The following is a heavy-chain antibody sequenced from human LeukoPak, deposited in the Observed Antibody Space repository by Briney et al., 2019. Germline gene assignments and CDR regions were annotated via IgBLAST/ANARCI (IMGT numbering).Heavy chain of an antibody. CDR3: AKDFVVVPGNVNYFDY. V-gene: IGHV3-23*01. Sequence: GGSLRLSCAASGFTFSNYAMSWVRQAPGKGLEWVSAISGSGDNTYYADSVKGRFTVSRDNSKNTLYVQMKSLRAEDTAVYYCAKDFVVVPGNVNYFDYWGQGTLVTVSS. CDR1: GFTFSNYA. J-gene: IGHJ4*02. CDR2: ISGSGDNT. D-gene: IGHD2-21*02.